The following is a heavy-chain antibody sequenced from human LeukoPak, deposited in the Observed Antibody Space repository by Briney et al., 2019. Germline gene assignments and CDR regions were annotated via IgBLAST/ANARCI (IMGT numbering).Heavy chain of an antibody. J-gene: IGHJ4*02. Sequence: GASVKVSCKASGYIFVNFGICWVRQAPRQGLEWVGWISAYNGNTNYAQKFRGRVTMTTDTSTNTAYMELRNLGSDDTAMYFCARDSSAYTRHFDYWGQGSLVTVSS. CDR2: ISAYNGNT. D-gene: IGHD3-22*01. V-gene: IGHV1-18*01. CDR1: GYIFVNFG. CDR3: ARDSSAYTRHFDY.